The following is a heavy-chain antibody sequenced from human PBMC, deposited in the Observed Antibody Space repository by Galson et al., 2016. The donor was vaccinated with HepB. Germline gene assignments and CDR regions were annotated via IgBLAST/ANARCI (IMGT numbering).Heavy chain of an antibody. D-gene: IGHD2-21*02. Sequence: SLRLSCAASGFTFNTFVMHWVRQAPGKGLEWVAVIWHDGSKKFYADSVKGRFTISRGNSKNTLYLQMNSLRVEDTAVYFCAREGYCVSDTCVGPVDYWGQGTLVTVSS. V-gene: IGHV3-33*01. CDR1: GFTFNTFV. CDR2: IWHDGSKK. CDR3: AREGYCVSDTCVGPVDY. J-gene: IGHJ4*02.